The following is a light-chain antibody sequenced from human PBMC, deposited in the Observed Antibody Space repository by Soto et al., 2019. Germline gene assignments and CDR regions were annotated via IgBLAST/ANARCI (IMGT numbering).Light chain of an antibody. CDR1: QSINSW. Sequence: DIHMTQSPSTLSASLGDRVSITCRASQSINSWLAWYQQKPGKAPKLLIYDASSLQSGVPSRFSGSESGAEFTLTISGLQPDDFATYYCQQYGSSPNTFGQGTKLEIK. V-gene: IGKV1-5*01. CDR2: DAS. CDR3: QQYGSSPNT. J-gene: IGKJ2*01.